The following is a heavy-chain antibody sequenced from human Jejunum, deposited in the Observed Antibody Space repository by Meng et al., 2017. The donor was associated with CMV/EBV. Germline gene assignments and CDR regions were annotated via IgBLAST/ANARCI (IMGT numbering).Heavy chain of an antibody. CDR1: EFSVSNNE. CDR3: ARDGGTTVATYIDF. D-gene: IGHD4-23*01. CDR2: LYSGGAT. Sequence: SEFSVSNNEMSWGRQAPGKGLEWVTTLYSGGATYYTHSVVGRFTVSRETSKNTLYLQMNNLRTDDSAIYYCARDGGTTVATYIDFWGQGSLVTVSS. V-gene: IGHV3-53*05. J-gene: IGHJ4*02.